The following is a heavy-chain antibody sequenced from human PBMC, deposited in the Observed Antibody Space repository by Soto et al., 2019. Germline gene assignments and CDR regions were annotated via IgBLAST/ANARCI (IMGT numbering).Heavy chain of an antibody. CDR1: GFTFSSYA. D-gene: IGHD5-18*01. V-gene: IGHV3-23*01. J-gene: IGHJ4*02. Sequence: EVQLLESGGGLVRPGGSLRLSCAASGFTFSSYAMSWVRQAPGKGLEWVSTISGSDGRTYSTDSVKGWFTISRDNSRNTAYLQMNSLRVEDTAVYYCAKGVPQYTPLALFDYWGRGTLVTVSS. CDR2: ISGSDGRT. CDR3: AKGVPQYTPLALFDY.